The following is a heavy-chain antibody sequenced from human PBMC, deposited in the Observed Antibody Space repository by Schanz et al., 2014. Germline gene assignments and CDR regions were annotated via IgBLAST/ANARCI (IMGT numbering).Heavy chain of an antibody. CDR2: SRDGTTS. V-gene: IGHV3-11*01. CDR1: GFIFNDYY. J-gene: IGHJ3*02. CDR3: ERENLNWEAFDI. Sequence: QVQLVESGGGLVQPGGSLRLSCAASGFIFNDYYISRDGTTSYYADSVKGRFTISRDNAKNSLYLEMTSLRGEDTAVYYWERENLNWEAFDIWGQGTVVTVSS. D-gene: IGHD7-27*01.